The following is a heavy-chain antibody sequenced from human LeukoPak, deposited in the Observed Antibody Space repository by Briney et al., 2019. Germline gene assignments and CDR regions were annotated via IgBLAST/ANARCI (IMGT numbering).Heavy chain of an antibody. CDR1: GFSFRSYW. Sequence: GGSLRLSCAATGFSFRSYWMNWVRQAPGKGLEWLAIIKQDGSEKHYKGSVEGRFTISRDNAKNSLHLQMNSLRAEDTAVYYCAGGSGYLITSWGQGALVTVSS. D-gene: IGHD3-9*01. V-gene: IGHV3-7*01. CDR2: IKQDGSEK. CDR3: AGGSGYLITS. J-gene: IGHJ5*02.